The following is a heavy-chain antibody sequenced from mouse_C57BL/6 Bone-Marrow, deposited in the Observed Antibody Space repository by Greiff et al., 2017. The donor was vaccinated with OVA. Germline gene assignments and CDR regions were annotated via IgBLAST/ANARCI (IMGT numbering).Heavy chain of an antibody. CDR2: INPGSGGN. D-gene: IGHD2-2*01. CDR1: GYAFTNYL. Sequence: VQLQQSGAELVRPGTSVKVSCKASGYAFTNYLIEWVKQRPGQGLEWIGVINPGSGGNNYNEKFKGKATLTADKSSSTAYMQLSSLTSEDSAVYFCARKGYYGYDERNPPHFDYWGQGTTLTVSS. J-gene: IGHJ2*01. V-gene: IGHV1-54*01. CDR3: ARKGYYGYDERNPPHFDY.